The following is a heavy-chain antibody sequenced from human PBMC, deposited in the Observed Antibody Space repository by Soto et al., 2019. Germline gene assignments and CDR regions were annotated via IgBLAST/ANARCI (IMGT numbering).Heavy chain of an antibody. CDR3: AKESDADYPDWFDP. D-gene: IGHD4-17*01. J-gene: IGHJ5*02. CDR1: GFTFSSFA. CDR2: ISGSGVTT. V-gene: IGHV3-23*01. Sequence: GGSLRLSCAASGFTFSSFAMTWVRQAPGKGLQWVSAISGSGVTTHYADSVKGRFTISRDNSRNTLYLQMDSLRAEDSAVYYCAKESDADYPDWFDPWGQGTLVTVSS.